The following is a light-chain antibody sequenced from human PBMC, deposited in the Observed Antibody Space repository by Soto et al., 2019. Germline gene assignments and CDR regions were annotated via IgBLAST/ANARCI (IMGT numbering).Light chain of an antibody. CDR1: QTIGTY. CDR3: QQSFTTPFT. CDR2: VAS. J-gene: IGKJ3*01. V-gene: IGKV1-39*01. Sequence: DIQMTQSPSSLSAYVGDRVTITCRASQTIGTYLNWYQQTPWKAPKLQIYVASSLQSVVHSRFSGRGSGTDFTLAISSLQPEDFATYYFQQSFTTPFTSGPGTKVDIK.